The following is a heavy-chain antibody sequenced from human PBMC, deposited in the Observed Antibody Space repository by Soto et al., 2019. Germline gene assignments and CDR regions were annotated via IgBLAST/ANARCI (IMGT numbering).Heavy chain of an antibody. V-gene: IGHV3-11*01. D-gene: IGHD3-3*01. Sequence: QVQLVESGGGLVKPGGSLRLSCAASGFTFSDYYMTWIRQAPGKGLEWVSYISSSGGLIYYADSVKGRFTISRDNARKSXXLQMRSLRAEDSAVYYCARDRYDFWSGSDHYGLDVWGQGTTVTVSS. CDR2: ISSSGGLI. CDR3: ARDRYDFWSGSDHYGLDV. J-gene: IGHJ6*02. CDR1: GFTFSDYY.